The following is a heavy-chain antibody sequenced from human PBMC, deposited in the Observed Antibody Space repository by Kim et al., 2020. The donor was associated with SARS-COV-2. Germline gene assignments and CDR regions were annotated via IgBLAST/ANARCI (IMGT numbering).Heavy chain of an antibody. J-gene: IGHJ3*02. CDR2: IIPIFGTA. D-gene: IGHD1-7*01. V-gene: IGHV1-69*13. CDR1: GGTFSSYA. CDR3: ARGWNYSDAFDI. Sequence: SVKVSCKASGGTFSSYAISWVRQAPGQGLEWMGGIIPIFGTANYAQKFQGRVTITADESTSTAYMELSSLRSEDTAVYYCARGWNYSDAFDIWGQGTMVTVSS.